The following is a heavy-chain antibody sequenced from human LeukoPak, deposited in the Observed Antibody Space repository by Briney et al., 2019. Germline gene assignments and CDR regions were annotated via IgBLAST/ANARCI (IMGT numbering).Heavy chain of an antibody. CDR1: GFTLSSYE. CDR2: ISNSGSPI. D-gene: IGHD6-19*01. V-gene: IGHV3-48*03. CDR3: ATKVAGTSYFSD. J-gene: IGHJ4*02. Sequence: GGSLRLSCVGSGFTLSSYEMNWVRQAPGKGLEWVSYISNSGSPIYFADSVKGRFTISRDNAKNSLSLQMNGLRAEDTAVYYCATKVAGTSYFSDWGQGTLVTVSS.